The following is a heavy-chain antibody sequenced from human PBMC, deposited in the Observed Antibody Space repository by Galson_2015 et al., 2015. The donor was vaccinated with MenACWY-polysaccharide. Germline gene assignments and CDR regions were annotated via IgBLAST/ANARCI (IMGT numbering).Heavy chain of an antibody. CDR1: GFSFACYS. J-gene: IGHJ4*01. Sequence: SLRLGCAASGFSFACYSMRRVRLAAGKGLEWVSSISWNSDTIAYADSVKDQFTIAKNNTNNSLYLQMNSLRAEDKALYYCAKEASSGYKHGSAWEGLEIWGQGTLVTVSS. D-gene: IGHD3-10*01. CDR3: AKEASSGYKHGSAWEGLEI. V-gene: IGHV3-9*01. CDR2: ISWNSDTI.